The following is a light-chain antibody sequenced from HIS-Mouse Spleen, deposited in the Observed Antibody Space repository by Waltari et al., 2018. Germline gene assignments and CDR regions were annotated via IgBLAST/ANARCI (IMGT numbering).Light chain of an antibody. Sequence: SSELTQDPAVSVALGQTVRITCQGDSLRSYYASRYQQKPGQAPVLVIYGKNNRPSGIPDRFAGSSSGNTGSLTITGAQAEDEADYYCNSRDSSGNHVVFGGGTKLTVL. CDR3: NSRDSSGNHVV. CDR2: GKN. J-gene: IGLJ2*01. CDR1: SLRSYY. V-gene: IGLV3-19*01.